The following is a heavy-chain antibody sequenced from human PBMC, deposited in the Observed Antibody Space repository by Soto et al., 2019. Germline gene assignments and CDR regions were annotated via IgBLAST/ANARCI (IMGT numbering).Heavy chain of an antibody. D-gene: IGHD6-19*01. CDR1: GFTFSSYA. Sequence: QVQLVESGGGVVQPGRSLRLSCAASGFTFSSYALHWVRQAPGKGLEWVAVISYDGSNKYYADSVKGRFTISRDNSNNMTYLQMNTLIAKDTAVYFCAREYRSGSSSANFDSWGPATLVTVSS. CDR3: AREYRSGSSSANFDS. CDR2: ISYDGSNK. J-gene: IGHJ4*01. V-gene: IGHV3-30-3*01.